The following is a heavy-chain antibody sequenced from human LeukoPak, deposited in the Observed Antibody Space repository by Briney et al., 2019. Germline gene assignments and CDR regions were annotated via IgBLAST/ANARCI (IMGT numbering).Heavy chain of an antibody. V-gene: IGHV3-21*04. D-gene: IGHD5/OR15-5a*01. CDR3: AKGGLNWFDP. Sequence: GGSLRLSCAASGFTFSSYSMNWVRQAPGKGLEWVSSISSSSSYIYYADSVKGRFTISRDNSKNTLYLQMNSLRAEDTAVYYCAKGGLNWFDPWGQGTLVTVSS. J-gene: IGHJ5*02. CDR1: GFTFSSYS. CDR2: ISSSSSYI.